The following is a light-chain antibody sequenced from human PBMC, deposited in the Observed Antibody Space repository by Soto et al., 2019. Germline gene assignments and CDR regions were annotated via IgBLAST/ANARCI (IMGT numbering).Light chain of an antibody. CDR2: EDN. V-gene: IGLV3-21*02. CDR1: NIGSYS. CDR3: QVWYRTGDHWV. J-gene: IGLJ3*02. Sequence: SYELTQPPSVSVAPGQTASITCGGDNIGSYSVHWYQQRPGQAPGLVAYEDNVLRSGIPERDSGSKSGTTATLTSSWVESVDEADYYCQVWYRTGDHWVFGGGTKVTVL.